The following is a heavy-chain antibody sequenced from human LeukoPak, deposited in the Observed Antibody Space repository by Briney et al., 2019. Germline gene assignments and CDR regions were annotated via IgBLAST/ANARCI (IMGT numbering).Heavy chain of an antibody. CDR1: GGSISSYY. V-gene: IGHV4-59*08. Sequence: SETLSLTCTVSGGSISSYYWSWIRQPPGKGLEWIGYIYYSGSTNYNPSLKSRVTISVDTSKNQFSLKLSSVTAADTAVYYCARSGAARYLTNWGQGTLVTVSS. J-gene: IGHJ4*02. CDR2: IYYSGST. CDR3: ARSGAARYLTN. D-gene: IGHD2/OR15-2a*01.